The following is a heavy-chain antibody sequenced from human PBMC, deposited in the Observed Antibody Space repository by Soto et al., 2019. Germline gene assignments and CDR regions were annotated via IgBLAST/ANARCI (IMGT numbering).Heavy chain of an antibody. J-gene: IGHJ6*02. CDR2: IYYSGST. CDR3: ALKGGPYYYGMDV. CDR1: GGSVSSGSYY. D-gene: IGHD1-26*01. V-gene: IGHV4-61*01. Sequence: KTSETLSLTCTVSGGSVSSGSYYWSWIRQPPGKGLEWIGYIYYSGSTNYNPSLKSRVTISVDTSKNQFSLKLSSVTAADTAVYYCALKGGPYYYGMDVWGQGTTVTVSS.